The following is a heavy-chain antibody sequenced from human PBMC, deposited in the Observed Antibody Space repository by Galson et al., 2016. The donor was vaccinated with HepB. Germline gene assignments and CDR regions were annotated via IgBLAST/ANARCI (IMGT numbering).Heavy chain of an antibody. CDR2: IYPGDSDT. Sequence: QSGAEVKKPGESLKISCKGSGYSFTIYWIVWVRQMPGKGLEWMGIIYPGDSDTRYSPSFQGQVTISADKSVTSAYLQWSRLKASDTAIYFCARIRAPAADNDYDDMDVWGQGTTVTVSS. V-gene: IGHV5-51*01. D-gene: IGHD6-13*01. CDR1: GYSFTIYW. CDR3: ARIRAPAADNDYDDMDV. J-gene: IGHJ6*02.